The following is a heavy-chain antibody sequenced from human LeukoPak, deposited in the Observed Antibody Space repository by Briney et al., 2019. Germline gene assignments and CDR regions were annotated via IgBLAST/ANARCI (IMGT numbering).Heavy chain of an antibody. Sequence: PGGSPRLSCAASGFTVSSNYMSWVRQAPGKGLEWVSVIYSGGSTYYADSVKGRFTISRDNSKNTLYLQMNSLRAEDTAVYYCARGGYSSVSPWDYWGQGTLVTVSS. D-gene: IGHD6-19*01. J-gene: IGHJ4*02. V-gene: IGHV3-53*01. CDR3: ARGGYSSVSPWDY. CDR1: GFTVSSNY. CDR2: IYSGGST.